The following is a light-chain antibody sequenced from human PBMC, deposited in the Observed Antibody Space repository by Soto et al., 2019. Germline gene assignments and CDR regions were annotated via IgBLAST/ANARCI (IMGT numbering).Light chain of an antibody. J-gene: IGKJ5*01. CDR1: QDISSS. V-gene: IGKV1-33*01. Sequence: DSPMTQFSSSLSASVGDRVTITCQASQDISSSLNWYQQKPGKAPKLLIYDASNLETGVPSRFSGSGSGTDFTFTISSLQPEAIAPHNCQQHHTPPGTVAQGTRLEIK. CDR2: DAS. CDR3: QQHHTPPGT.